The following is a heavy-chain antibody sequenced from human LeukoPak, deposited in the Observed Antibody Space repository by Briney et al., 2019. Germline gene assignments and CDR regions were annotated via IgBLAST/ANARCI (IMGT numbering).Heavy chain of an antibody. J-gene: IGHJ5*02. CDR1: GFTFSSYE. Sequence: GGSPRLSCAASGFTFSSYEMNWVRQAPGKGLEWVSYISSSGSTIYYADSVRGRFTISRDNAKNSLYLQMNSLRAEDTAVYYCAREYCSGGSCFGFDPWGQGTLVTVSS. CDR3: AREYCSGGSCFGFDP. CDR2: ISSSGSTI. D-gene: IGHD2-15*01. V-gene: IGHV3-48*03.